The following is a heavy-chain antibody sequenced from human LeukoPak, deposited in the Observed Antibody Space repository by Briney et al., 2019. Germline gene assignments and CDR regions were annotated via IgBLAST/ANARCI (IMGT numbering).Heavy chain of an antibody. CDR2: IYYSGST. V-gene: IGHV4-61*08. Sequence: SETLSLTCAVSGGSISSGGYSWSWIRQPPGKGLEWIGYIYYSGSTNYNPSLKSRVTISVDTSKNQFSLKLSSVTAADTAVYYCARADSSGYPFDYWGQGTLVTVSS. CDR1: GGSISSGGYS. D-gene: IGHD3-22*01. CDR3: ARADSSGYPFDY. J-gene: IGHJ4*02.